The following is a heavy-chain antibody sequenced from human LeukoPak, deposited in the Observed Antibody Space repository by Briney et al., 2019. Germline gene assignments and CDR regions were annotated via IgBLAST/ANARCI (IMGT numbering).Heavy chain of an antibody. D-gene: IGHD3-3*01. Sequence: GESLKISSKGSGYTFSSYWTGWVRQMPGKGLEWMGIIYTGDSDTRYSPSLQGQVTISVDTSIGTAYLQWSSLKASDTAIYYCARQNDFRLDYWGQGTLVTVSS. CDR3: ARQNDFRLDY. CDR1: GYTFSSYW. V-gene: IGHV5-51*01. CDR2: IYTGDSDT. J-gene: IGHJ4*02.